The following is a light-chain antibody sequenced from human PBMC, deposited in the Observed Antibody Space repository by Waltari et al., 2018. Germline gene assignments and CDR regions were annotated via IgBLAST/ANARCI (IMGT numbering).Light chain of an antibody. CDR1: ESVKNN. CDR2: KAS. Sequence: DVQLTHSPSTLSASVGDRVTITCRASESVKNNLAWYQHQPGKAPKVLVHKASRLESGVPSRFSGSGYGTEFTLTISSLEPDEFATYYCHQYNTLPLTFGGGTKVEIK. CDR3: HQYNTLPLT. V-gene: IGKV1-5*03. J-gene: IGKJ4*01.